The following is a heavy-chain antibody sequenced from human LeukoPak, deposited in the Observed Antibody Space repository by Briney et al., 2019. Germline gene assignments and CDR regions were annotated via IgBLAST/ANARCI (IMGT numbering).Heavy chain of an antibody. Sequence: ASVTVSCKASGYTFTGYYMHWVRQAPGQGLEWMGWINPNSGGTNYAQKFQGWVTMTRDTSISTAYMELRSLRSDDTAVYYCARSDVDTAMGPFDYWGQGTLVTVSS. CDR2: INPNSGGT. D-gene: IGHD5-18*01. J-gene: IGHJ4*02. V-gene: IGHV1-2*04. CDR3: ARSDVDTAMGPFDY. CDR1: GYTFTGYY.